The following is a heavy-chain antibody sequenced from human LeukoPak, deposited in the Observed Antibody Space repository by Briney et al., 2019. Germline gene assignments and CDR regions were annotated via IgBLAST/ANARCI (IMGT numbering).Heavy chain of an antibody. CDR3: ARNGRSGTYCDWSFDY. J-gene: IGHJ4*02. V-gene: IGHV4-4*07. D-gene: IGHD1-26*01. CDR1: GGSISSYY. Sequence: SETLPLTCTVSGGSISSYYWSWIRQSAGTGLEWIGRIYTSGITDYNPSLKSRVTMSVDTSKKQFSLRLTSVTAADTAVYYCARNGRSGTYCDWSFDYWGQGTRVSVSS. CDR2: IYTSGIT.